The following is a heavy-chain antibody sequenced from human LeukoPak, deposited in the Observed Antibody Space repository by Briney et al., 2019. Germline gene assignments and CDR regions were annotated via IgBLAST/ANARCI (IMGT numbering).Heavy chain of an antibody. CDR3: ARPTYCGSNCYFNFDY. D-gene: IGHD2-21*02. CDR1: GYTFSTYF. Sequence: ASVTVSFKTSGYTFSTYFMHWVRQAPGQGREGMGYINPNSVVTHYAQKFRGRVTMTWDTSISTAYIELSGLTSDDTAIYYCARPTYCGSNCYFNFDYWGQGTLVTVSS. V-gene: IGHV1-2*02. J-gene: IGHJ4*02. CDR2: INPNSVVT.